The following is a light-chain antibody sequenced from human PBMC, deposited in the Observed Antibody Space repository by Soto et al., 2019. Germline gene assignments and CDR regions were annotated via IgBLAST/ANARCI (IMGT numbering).Light chain of an antibody. CDR3: SSYAGSYTVV. CDR2: EVY. J-gene: IGLJ2*01. CDR1: SSDVGGYDS. Sequence: QSALTQPPSASGSPGQSVTISCTGASSDVGGYDSVSWYQQHPGKAPKLMIYEVYKRPSGVPDRFSGSKSGNTASLTVSGLQADDEAEYYCSSYAGSYTVVFGGGTKLTVL. V-gene: IGLV2-8*01.